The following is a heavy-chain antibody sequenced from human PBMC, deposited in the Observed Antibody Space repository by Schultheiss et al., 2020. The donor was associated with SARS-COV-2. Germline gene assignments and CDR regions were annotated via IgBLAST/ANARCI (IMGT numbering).Heavy chain of an antibody. CDR3: ARGGSGSYWGDYYYYGMDV. Sequence: GGSLRLSCTTSGFSFRNYAMHWVRQAPGKGLEWVAVIWHDGDYKNYADSVKGRFTISRDNAKNSLYLQMNSLRAEDTAVYYCARGGSGSYWGDYYYYGMDVWGQGTTVTVSS. CDR1: GFSFRNYA. V-gene: IGHV3-33*01. D-gene: IGHD1-26*01. J-gene: IGHJ6*02. CDR2: IWHDGDYK.